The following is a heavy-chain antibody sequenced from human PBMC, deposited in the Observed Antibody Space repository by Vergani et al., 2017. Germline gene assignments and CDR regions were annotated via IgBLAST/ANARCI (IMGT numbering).Heavy chain of an antibody. V-gene: IGHV4-39*01. D-gene: IGHD6-6*01. CDR2: IYDSRNT. J-gene: IGHJ3*02. Sequence: QLQLQESGPQLGKPSGTLSPPVSLLGFPITNINYYRGRTRHPPGKGLEWIGSIYDSRNTNYSPSLKSRVSISVDTSKNQFSLNLTSVTAADTPVYYCARHLRQLARNDVFDIWGHVTLVTVSS. CDR3: ARHLRQLARNDVFDI. CDR1: GFPITNINYY.